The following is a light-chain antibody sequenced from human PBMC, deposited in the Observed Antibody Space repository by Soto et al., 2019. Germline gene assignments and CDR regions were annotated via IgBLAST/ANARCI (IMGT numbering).Light chain of an antibody. Sequence: QSVLTQPPSVSGSPGQSVAISCTGTSSDVGSYNRVSWYQQPPGTAPKVMIYEVSNRPSGVPDRFSGSKSGNTASLTISGLRAEDEADYYCSSYTSSNTYVFGTGTKVTVL. CDR1: SSDVGSYNR. J-gene: IGLJ1*01. V-gene: IGLV2-18*02. CDR3: SSYTSSNTYV. CDR2: EVS.